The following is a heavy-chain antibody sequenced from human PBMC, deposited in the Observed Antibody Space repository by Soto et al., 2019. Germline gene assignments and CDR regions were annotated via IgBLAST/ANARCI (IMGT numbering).Heavy chain of an antibody. CDR1: GGSISSYY. Sequence: PSETLSLTCTVSGGSISSYYWSWIRQPPGKGLEWIGYIYYSGSTNYNPSLKSRVTISVDTSKNQFSLKLSSVTAADTAVYYCARDIVHFDWYDAFDIWGQGTMVTVSS. D-gene: IGHD3-9*01. V-gene: IGHV4-59*01. CDR3: ARDIVHFDWYDAFDI. J-gene: IGHJ3*02. CDR2: IYYSGST.